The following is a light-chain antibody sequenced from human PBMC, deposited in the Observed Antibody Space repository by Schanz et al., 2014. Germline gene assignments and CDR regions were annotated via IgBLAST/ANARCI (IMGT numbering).Light chain of an antibody. CDR1: QTVSSSS. CDR3: QQYGPSLLT. V-gene: IGKV3-20*01. CDR2: GAS. J-gene: IGKJ3*01. Sequence: EIVLTQSPGTLSLSPGDRASLSCRASQTVSSSSLAWYQQKPGQAPRLLIYGASRRAPGIPDRFSGSGSGSDFTLTISRLDPEDFAVYFCQQYGPSLLTFGPGTKVDIK.